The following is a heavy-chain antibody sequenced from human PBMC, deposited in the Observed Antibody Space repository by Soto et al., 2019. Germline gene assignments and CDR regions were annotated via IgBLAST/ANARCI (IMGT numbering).Heavy chain of an antibody. V-gene: IGHV1-2*02. CDR3: ARGDYGTGGYPFPYFDY. Sequence: ASVKVSCKASGYSFTGYYIHWVRQAPGQGLEWMGWINPDSGATNYAQNFQGRVTLTSDTSISTASMDLTSLTSDDTAVYYCARGDYGTGGYPFPYFDYWGQGTLVTVS. D-gene: IGHD2-8*02. J-gene: IGHJ4*02. CDR1: GYSFTGYY. CDR2: INPDSGAT.